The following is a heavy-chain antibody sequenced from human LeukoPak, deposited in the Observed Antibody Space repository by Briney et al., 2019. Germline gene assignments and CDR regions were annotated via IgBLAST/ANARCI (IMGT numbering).Heavy chain of an antibody. D-gene: IGHD1-7*01. CDR1: GFTVSSNY. CDR3: ARGNWNYPFDY. Sequence: PGGSLRLSCAASGFTVSSNYMSWVRQAPGKGLEWVSVIYSGASTYYADSVKGRFTISRDNSKNTLYLQMNSLRAEDTAVHYCARGNWNYPFDYWGQGTLVTVSS. CDR2: IYSGAST. V-gene: IGHV3-53*01. J-gene: IGHJ4*02.